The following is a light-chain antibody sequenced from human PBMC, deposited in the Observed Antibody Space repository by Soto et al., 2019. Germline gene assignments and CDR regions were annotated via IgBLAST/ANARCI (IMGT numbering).Light chain of an antibody. CDR3: SSYSSTYTRV. V-gene: IGLV2-14*01. J-gene: IGLJ3*02. CDR2: DVS. Sequence: QSVLTQPASVSGSPGQSITISCTGTSSDIGAYNYVSWYQQHPGKAPKLMIYDVSNRPSGVSNRFSGSKSGNTASLTISGLQADDEADYYCSSYSSTYTRVFGGGTKVTVL. CDR1: SSDIGAYNY.